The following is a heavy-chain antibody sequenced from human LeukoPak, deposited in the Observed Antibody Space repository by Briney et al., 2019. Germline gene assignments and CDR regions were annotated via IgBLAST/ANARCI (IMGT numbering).Heavy chain of an antibody. Sequence: SETLSLTCAVYIESFSGYHWNWIRQTPGKGLEWIGSIYYSGSTYYNPSLKSRVTISVDTSKNQFSLKLSSVTAADTAVYYCARDYGSGSYYNYYYYMDVWGKGTTVTVSS. CDR3: ARDYGSGSYYNYYYYMDV. D-gene: IGHD3-10*01. CDR2: IYYSGST. J-gene: IGHJ6*03. CDR1: IESFSGYH. V-gene: IGHV4-34*01.